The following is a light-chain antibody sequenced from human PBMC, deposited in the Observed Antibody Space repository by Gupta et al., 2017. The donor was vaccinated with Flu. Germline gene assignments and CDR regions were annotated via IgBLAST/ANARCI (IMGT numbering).Light chain of an antibody. CDR3: LQSDRTPRR. CDR2: AAS. Sequence: DIQMTQSPSSLSASVGDRVTITCRASQSISSYLNWYQQKPGKAPKLLIYAASSLQSGVPSRFSGSGSGTDFTLTISRLQPEDFATYYCLQSDRTPRRFGQGTKVEIK. CDR1: QSISSY. J-gene: IGKJ1*01. V-gene: IGKV1-39*01.